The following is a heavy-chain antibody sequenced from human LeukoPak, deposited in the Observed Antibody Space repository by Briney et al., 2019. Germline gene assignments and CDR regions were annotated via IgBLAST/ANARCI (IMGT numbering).Heavy chain of an antibody. CDR1: GFTVSSNS. J-gene: IGHJ4*02. CDR2: INSGGGT. Sequence: GGSLRLSCAASGFTVSSNSMSWVRQAPGKGLEWVSVINSGGGTYYTDSVKGRFTISRDNSKNTLYLQMNSLRAEDTAVYYCAKRTGALIVVASFDYWGQGTLVTVSS. V-gene: IGHV3-53*01. D-gene: IGHD2-2*01. CDR3: AKRTGALIVVASFDY.